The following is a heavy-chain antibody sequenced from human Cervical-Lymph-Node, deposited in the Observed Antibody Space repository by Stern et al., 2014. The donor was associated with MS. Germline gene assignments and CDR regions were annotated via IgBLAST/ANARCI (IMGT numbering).Heavy chain of an antibody. J-gene: IGHJ4*02. CDR2: IYWDDQK. Sequence: ESGPALVKPTQTLTLTCTFSGFSLSTSGLGVGWIRQPPGEALEWLAYIYWDDQKPYSPSLKSRLTITKDASKNQVVLTLTNVDPVDTATYYRAHRTAGPFDYWGQGTLVTVSS. V-gene: IGHV2-5*02. CDR1: GFSLSTSGLG. CDR3: AHRTAGPFDY.